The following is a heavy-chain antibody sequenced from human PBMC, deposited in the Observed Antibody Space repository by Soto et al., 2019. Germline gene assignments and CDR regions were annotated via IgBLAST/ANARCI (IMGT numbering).Heavy chain of an antibody. CDR1: GFTLENYA. Sequence: GGSLRLSCAASGFTLENYAMHWVRQAPGKGLEWVSGISWNSGDTRYADSVKGRFTVSRDNAKNMLYLQMNSLRAEDTALYYCVTGWADYWGQGTLVTVSS. J-gene: IGHJ4*02. CDR2: ISWNSGDT. V-gene: IGHV3-9*01. CDR3: VTGWADY. D-gene: IGHD1-26*01.